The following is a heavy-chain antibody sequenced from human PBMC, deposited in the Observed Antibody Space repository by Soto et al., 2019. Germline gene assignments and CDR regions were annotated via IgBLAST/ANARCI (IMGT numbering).Heavy chain of an antibody. CDR2: INHSGST. D-gene: IGHD6-13*01. Sequence: QVQLQQWGAGLLKPSETLSLTCAVYGGSFSGYYWSWIRQPPGKGLEWIGEINHSGSTNYNPSLKSRVTISVDTFMTQFSLKLSSVTAADTAVYYCARGDSSSWGVYFDYWGQGTLVTVSS. J-gene: IGHJ4*02. CDR3: ARGDSSSWGVYFDY. V-gene: IGHV4-34*01. CDR1: GGSFSGYY.